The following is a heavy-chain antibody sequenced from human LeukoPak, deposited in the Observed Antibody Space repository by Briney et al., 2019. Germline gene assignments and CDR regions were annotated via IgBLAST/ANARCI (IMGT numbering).Heavy chain of an antibody. CDR3: ARDRGPGDRAPIDY. CDR1: GGTFSSYA. Sequence: SVKVSCKPSGGTFSSYAISWVRPAPGQGLEWMGRIIPILGIANYAQKFQGRVTITADKSTSTAYMELSSLRSDDTAVYYCARDRGPGDRAPIDYWGQGTLVTVSS. J-gene: IGHJ4*02. V-gene: IGHV1-69*04. CDR2: IIPILGIA. D-gene: IGHD2-21*01.